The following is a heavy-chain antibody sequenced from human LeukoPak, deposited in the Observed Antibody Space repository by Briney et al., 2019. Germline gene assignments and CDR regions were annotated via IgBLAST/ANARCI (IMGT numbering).Heavy chain of an antibody. Sequence: SETLSLTCTVSGGSISSGSYYWSWIRQPAGKGLEWIGRIYTSGSTNYNPSLKSRVTISVDTSKNQFSLKLSSVTAADTAVYCCARDGRKYCSGGSCYSNYWGQGTLVTVSS. V-gene: IGHV4-61*02. D-gene: IGHD2-15*01. CDR1: GGSISSGSYY. CDR2: IYTSGST. J-gene: IGHJ4*02. CDR3: ARDGRKYCSGGSCYSNY.